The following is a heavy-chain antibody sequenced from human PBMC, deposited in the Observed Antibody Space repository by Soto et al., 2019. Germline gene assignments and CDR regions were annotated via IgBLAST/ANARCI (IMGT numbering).Heavy chain of an antibody. D-gene: IGHD3-22*01. J-gene: IGHJ4*02. CDR2: IYYSGST. CDR3: VGYYDSSGYYYYFDY. V-gene: IGHV4-30-4*01. Sequence: PSETLSLTCTVSGGSISSGDYYWSWIRQPPGKGLEWIGYIYYSGSTYYNPSLKSRVTIPVDTSKNQFSLKLSSVTAADMAVYYCVGYYDSSGYYYYFDYWGQGTLVTVSS. CDR1: GGSISSGDYY.